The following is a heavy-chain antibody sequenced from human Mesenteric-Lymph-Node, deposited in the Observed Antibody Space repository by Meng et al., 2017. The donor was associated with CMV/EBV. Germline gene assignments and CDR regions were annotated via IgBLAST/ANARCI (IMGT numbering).Heavy chain of an antibody. CDR1: GFTFSGYE. CDR2: ISRSGTTM. CDR3: AVRGIGKAFDY. Sequence: GESLKISCAASGFTFSGYEMNWVRQAPGKGLEWVSYISRSGTTMYYADSVKGRFTISRDNAKNSLYLQMNSLRAEDTAVYYCAVRGIGKAFDYWGQGTLVTVSS. D-gene: IGHD1-26*01. J-gene: IGHJ4*02. V-gene: IGHV3-48*03.